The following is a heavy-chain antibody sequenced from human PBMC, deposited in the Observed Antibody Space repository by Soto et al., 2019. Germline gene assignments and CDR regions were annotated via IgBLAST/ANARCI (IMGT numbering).Heavy chain of an antibody. Sequence: QVQLVQSGAEVKKPGASVKVSCKASGYTFTGYYMHWVRQAPGQGLEWMGWINPNSGGTNYAQKFQGRVTMTRDTSISTAYMELSRLRSDDTAVYYCARAGGYSYGLRGCVDYWGQGTLVTVSS. J-gene: IGHJ4*02. CDR2: INPNSGGT. V-gene: IGHV1-2*02. D-gene: IGHD5-18*01. CDR1: GYTFTGYY. CDR3: ARAGGYSYGLRGCVDY.